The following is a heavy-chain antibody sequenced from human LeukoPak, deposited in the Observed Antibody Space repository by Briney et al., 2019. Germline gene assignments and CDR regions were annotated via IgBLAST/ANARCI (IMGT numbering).Heavy chain of an antibody. J-gene: IGHJ4*02. CDR1: GGSISSGGYY. Sequence: SETLSLTCTVSGGSISSGGYYWSWIRQHPGKGLEWIGYIYYSGSTYYNPSLKSRVTISVDTSKNQFSLKLSSVTAADTAVYYCARGLEMATINYWGQGTLVTVSS. CDR3: ARGLEMATINY. V-gene: IGHV4-31*03. D-gene: IGHD5-24*01. CDR2: IYYSGST.